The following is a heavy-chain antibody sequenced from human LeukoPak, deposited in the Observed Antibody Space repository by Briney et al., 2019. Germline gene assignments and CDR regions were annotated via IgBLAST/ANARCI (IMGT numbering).Heavy chain of an antibody. V-gene: IGHV3-7*03. CDR2: IKQDGSEI. J-gene: IGHJ4*02. CDR1: GFTFSNYW. D-gene: IGHD6-13*01. CDR3: ARAPPTYSSSWYYFDY. Sequence: GGSLRLSCAASGFTFSNYWMGWVRQTPGKGLEWVANIKQDGSEIYYVDPVKGRFTISRDTAKDSLYLQMNSLRAEDTAVYYCARAPPTYSSSWYYFDYWGQGTLVTVSS.